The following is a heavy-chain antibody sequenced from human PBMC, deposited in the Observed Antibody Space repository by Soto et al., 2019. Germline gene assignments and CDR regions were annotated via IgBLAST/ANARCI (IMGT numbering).Heavy chain of an antibody. CDR1: GFTFSSYS. CDR3: AIYLSIYKYSSSCYLGMDV. D-gene: IGHD6-13*01. Sequence: GGSLRLSCAASGFTFSSYSMNWVRQAPGKGLEWVSSISSSSSYIYYADSVKGRFTISRDNAKNSLYLQMDSLRAEDTAVYYCAIYLSIYKYSSSCYLGMDVWGQGTTVTVSS. CDR2: ISSSSSYI. V-gene: IGHV3-21*01. J-gene: IGHJ6*02.